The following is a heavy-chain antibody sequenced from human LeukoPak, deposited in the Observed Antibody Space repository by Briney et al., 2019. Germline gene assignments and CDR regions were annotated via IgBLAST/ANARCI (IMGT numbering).Heavy chain of an antibody. CDR1: GGPINNYY. V-gene: IGHV4-59*01. D-gene: IGHD6-19*01. CDR2: IYDSGST. J-gene: IGHJ4*02. CDR3: AREVLRSGWYGGAFDY. Sequence: KPSETLSLTCAVSGGPINNYYWSWIRQPPGKGLEWIGYIYDSGSTNYNPSLQSRVTTSLDTSKNQFSLKLSSVTAADTAVYYCAREVLRSGWYGGAFDYWGQGTLVTVST.